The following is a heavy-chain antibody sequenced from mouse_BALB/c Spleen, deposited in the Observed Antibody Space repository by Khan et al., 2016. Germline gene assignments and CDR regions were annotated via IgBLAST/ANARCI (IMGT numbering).Heavy chain of an antibody. J-gene: IGHJ4*01. Sequence: QVQLKESGTELPRPGASVKLSCKASGYTFTDYYLHWVKQRTGQGLEWIGEIFPGSGSTYYNEKFKGKASLTADTSSSTAYMQLSSLTSEDSAVYFCARSSYGYFAMDYWGHGASVTVSS. D-gene: IGHD1-1*02. CDR1: GYTFTDYY. CDR3: ARSSYGYFAMDY. CDR2: IFPGSGST. V-gene: IGHV1-77*01.